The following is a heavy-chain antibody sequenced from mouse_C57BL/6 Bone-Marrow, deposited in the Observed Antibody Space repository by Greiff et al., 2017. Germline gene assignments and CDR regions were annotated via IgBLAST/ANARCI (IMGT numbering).Heavy chain of an antibody. J-gene: IGHJ2*01. V-gene: IGHV5-6*01. CDR1: GFTFSSYG. D-gene: IGHD4-1*01. CDR3: ARQRTGYYYDN. CDR2: ISSGGSYT. Sequence: EVHLVESGGDLVKPGGSLKLSCAASGFTFSSYGMSWVRQTPDKRLEWVATISSGGSYTYYPDSVKGRFTISRDNAKNTLYLQMSSLKSEDTAMYYWARQRTGYYYDNWGQGNTLAVSS.